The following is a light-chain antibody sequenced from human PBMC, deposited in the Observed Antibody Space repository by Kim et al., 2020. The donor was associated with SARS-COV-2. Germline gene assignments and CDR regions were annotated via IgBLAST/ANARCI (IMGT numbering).Light chain of an antibody. J-gene: IGKJ1*01. Sequence: EIVMTQSPATLSVSPGERATLSCRASQSVSSNLAWYQQKPGQAPRLLIYGASTRDTGIPARFSGSGSGTEFTLTISSLQSEDFAVYYCQQYNNWPRTFGQGTKVEI. CDR1: QSVSSN. CDR3: QQYNNWPRT. V-gene: IGKV3-15*01. CDR2: GAS.